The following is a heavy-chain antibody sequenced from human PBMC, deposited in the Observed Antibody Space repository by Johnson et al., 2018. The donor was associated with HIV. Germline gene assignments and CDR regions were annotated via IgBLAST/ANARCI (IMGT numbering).Heavy chain of an antibody. CDR1: GFTFSSYG. D-gene: IGHD3-16*01. CDR3: AREGRGSPDGFDI. V-gene: IGHV3-30*03. Sequence: QEQLVESGGGLVQPGGSLRLSCAASGFTFSSYGMHWVRQAPGKGLEWVAVISYDGSNKYYADSVKGRFTISRDNSNNTLYLQMNTLITEDTAVYYCAREGRGSPDGFDIWGQGTMVTVSS. J-gene: IGHJ3*02. CDR2: ISYDGSNK.